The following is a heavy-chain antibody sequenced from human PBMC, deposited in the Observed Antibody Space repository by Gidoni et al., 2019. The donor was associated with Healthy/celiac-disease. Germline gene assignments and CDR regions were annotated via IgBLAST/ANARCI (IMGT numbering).Heavy chain of an antibody. CDR3: AREREGEYSSSWYFDY. D-gene: IGHD6-13*01. Sequence: EVQLVESGGGWVQPGGSLRLSCAASGFTFSSYWMSWGRQAPGMGLDGGANIKQDGSGKYYVDSVKGRFTISRDNAKNSLYLQMNSLRAEDTAVYYCAREREGEYSSSWYFDYWGQGTLVTVSS. CDR1: GFTFSSYW. J-gene: IGHJ4*02. V-gene: IGHV3-7*03. CDR2: IKQDGSGK.